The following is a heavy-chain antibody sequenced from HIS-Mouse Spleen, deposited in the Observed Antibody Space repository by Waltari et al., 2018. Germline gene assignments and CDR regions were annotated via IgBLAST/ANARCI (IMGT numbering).Heavy chain of an antibody. CDR3: AREIPYSSSWYDWYFDL. V-gene: IGHV4-4*07. Sequence: QVQLQESGPGLVKPSETLSLTCTVSGGSISSYYWSWIRQPAGKGLEWIGRIYTSGSTNYNPSLKSRVTMSVDTSKNQFSLKLSSVTAADTAVYYCAREIPYSSSWYDWYFDLWGRVTLVTVSS. J-gene: IGHJ2*01. CDR1: GGSISSYY. CDR2: IYTSGST. D-gene: IGHD6-13*01.